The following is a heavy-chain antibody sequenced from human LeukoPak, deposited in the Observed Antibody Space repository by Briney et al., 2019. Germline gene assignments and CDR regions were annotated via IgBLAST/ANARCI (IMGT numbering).Heavy chain of an antibody. CDR3: ARAGAILLYFGETLYDQEFNWFDP. CDR2: INPNSGGT. V-gene: IGHV1-2*02. CDR1: GYTFTGYY. D-gene: IGHD3-10*01. J-gene: IGHJ5*02. Sequence: ASVKVSCKASGYTFTGYYIHWVRQAPGQGLEWMGWINPNSGGTNYAQKFQGRVTMTRDTSISTAYMDLNRLRSDDTAVYYCARAGAILLYFGETLYDQEFNWFDPWGQGTLVTVSS.